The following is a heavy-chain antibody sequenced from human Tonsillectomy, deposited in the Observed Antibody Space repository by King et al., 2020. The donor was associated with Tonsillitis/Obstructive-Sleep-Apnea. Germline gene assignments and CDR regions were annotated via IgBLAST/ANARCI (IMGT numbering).Heavy chain of an antibody. D-gene: IGHD5-12*01. CDR1: GYTFTRYY. Sequence: QLVQSGAEVKKPGASVKVSCKASGYTFTRYYVHWVRQARGQGLEWKGIINPSDGITTYAQKFQGRVTMTRDTSTSTVYMELSSLRSEDTAVYYCAGDDVVARHIDSWGQGTLVTVSS. CDR2: INPSDGIT. CDR3: AGDDVVARHIDS. J-gene: IGHJ4*02. V-gene: IGHV1-46*01.